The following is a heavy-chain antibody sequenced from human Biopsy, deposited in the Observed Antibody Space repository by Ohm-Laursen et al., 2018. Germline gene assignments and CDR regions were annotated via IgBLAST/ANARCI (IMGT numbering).Heavy chain of an antibody. CDR2: TSFDGSNK. V-gene: IGHV3-30*18. CDR1: GFGFYA. CDR3: AKDGGQWLGGAFDI. J-gene: IGHJ3*02. D-gene: IGHD6-19*01. Sequence: SLRLSCSASGFGFYAMHWVRQPPGKGLEWLAVTSFDGSNKFYAESVRGRFTISRDRSRDNLYLQMNRLTNEDTALYYCAKDGGQWLGGAFDIWGHGTMVIV.